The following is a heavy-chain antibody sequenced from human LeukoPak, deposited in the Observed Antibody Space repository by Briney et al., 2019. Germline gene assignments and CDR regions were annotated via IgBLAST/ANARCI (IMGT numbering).Heavy chain of an antibody. Sequence: SETLSLTCTVSGGSIRSTSYYWGWIRQPPGKGLEWIGSIYYSGSTYYNPSLKSRVTISVDTSKNQFSLKLNSVTAADTAVYYCARHGRVRRSSGYSRNWFDPWGQGTLITVSS. V-gene: IGHV4-39*01. CDR1: GGSIRSTSYY. D-gene: IGHD3-22*01. CDR2: IYYSGST. CDR3: ARHGRVRRSSGYSRNWFDP. J-gene: IGHJ5*02.